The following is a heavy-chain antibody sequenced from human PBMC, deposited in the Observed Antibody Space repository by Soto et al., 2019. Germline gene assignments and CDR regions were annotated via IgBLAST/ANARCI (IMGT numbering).Heavy chain of an antibody. V-gene: IGHV4-34*01. CDR2: IYYSGTT. Sequence: PSETLSLTCAVYGGSFSGYYWSWIRQPPGKGLEWIGSIYYSGTTYYNPSLKSRVTISVDTSKNQFSLNLSSVTAADTAVYYCARHLDIVATTPGFDYWGQGTLVTVSS. J-gene: IGHJ4*02. CDR1: GGSFSGYY. CDR3: ARHLDIVATTPGFDY. D-gene: IGHD5-12*01.